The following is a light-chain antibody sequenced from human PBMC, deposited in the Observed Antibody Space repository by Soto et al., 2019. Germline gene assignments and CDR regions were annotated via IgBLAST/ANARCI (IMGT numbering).Light chain of an antibody. Sequence: EIVLTQSPGTLSLSPGERATLSCRASQSVSSSYLAWYQLKPGQAPRLLIYGASSRATVIPDRFSVSGSGTDFTLTISRLEPEDFAVYYCQQYGSSPYTFGQGTKLEI. J-gene: IGKJ2*01. CDR2: GAS. CDR3: QQYGSSPYT. V-gene: IGKV3-20*01. CDR1: QSVSSSY.